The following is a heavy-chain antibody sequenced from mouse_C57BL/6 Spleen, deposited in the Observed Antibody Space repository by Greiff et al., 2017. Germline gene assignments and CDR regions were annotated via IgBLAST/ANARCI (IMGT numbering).Heavy chain of an antibody. CDR2: IYPGDGDT. V-gene: IGHV1-82*01. Sequence: QVQLKESGPELVKPGASVKISCKASGYAFSSSWMNWVKQRPGKGLEWIGRIYPGDGDTNYNGKFKGKATLTADKSSSTAYMQLSSLTSEDSAVYFCAREADDYDGAWFAYWGQGTLVTVSA. D-gene: IGHD2-4*01. J-gene: IGHJ3*01. CDR3: AREADDYDGAWFAY. CDR1: GYAFSSSW.